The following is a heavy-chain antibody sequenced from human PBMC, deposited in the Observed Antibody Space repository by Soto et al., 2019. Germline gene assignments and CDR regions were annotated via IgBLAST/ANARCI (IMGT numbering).Heavy chain of an antibody. V-gene: IGHV3-23*01. CDR2: ISGSGGST. CDR3: AKDSQEYYYYGMDV. CDR1: GFTFSSYA. Sequence: GGSLRLSCAASGFTFSSYAMSWVRQAPGKGLEWVSAISGSGGSTYYADSVKGRFTISRDNSKNTLYLQMNSLRAEDTAVYYCAKDSQEYYYYGMDVWGQGTTVTVSS. J-gene: IGHJ6*02.